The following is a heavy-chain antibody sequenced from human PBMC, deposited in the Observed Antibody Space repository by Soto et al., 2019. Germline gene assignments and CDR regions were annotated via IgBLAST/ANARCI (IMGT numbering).Heavy chain of an antibody. CDR3: AKFTKRAAAGRYKYYKYGMDV. J-gene: IGHJ6*02. D-gene: IGHD6-13*01. V-gene: IGHV3-23*01. CDR1: GFAFSTYA. CDR2: ISGSGGSS. Sequence: EVQLLESGGALEHPGGSLRLSCAASGFAFSTYAMTWVRQAPGKGLEWVSVISGSGGSSYYAASVKGRFTISRDNSNNTLYLQMNGLRAEDTALYYCAKFTKRAAAGRYKYYKYGMDVWGQGTTVTVSS.